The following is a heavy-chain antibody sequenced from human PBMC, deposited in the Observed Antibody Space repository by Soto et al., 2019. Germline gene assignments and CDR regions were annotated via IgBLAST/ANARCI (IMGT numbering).Heavy chain of an antibody. CDR2: IDPSDSYT. V-gene: IGHV5-10-1*01. Sequence: GESLKISCKGSGYSFTSYWISWVRQMPGKGLEWMGRIDPSDSYTNYSPSFQGHVTISADKSISTAYLQWSSLKASDTAMYYCARRGAAPLYYYYGMDVWGKGTTVTVSS. J-gene: IGHJ6*04. CDR3: ARRGAAPLYYYYGMDV. CDR1: GYSFTSYW. D-gene: IGHD6-6*01.